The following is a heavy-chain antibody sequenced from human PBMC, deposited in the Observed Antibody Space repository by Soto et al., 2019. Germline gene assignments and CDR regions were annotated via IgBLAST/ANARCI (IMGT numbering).Heavy chain of an antibody. D-gene: IGHD1-7*01. CDR1: GFTFSTYA. Sequence: HPEGSLRLSCAASGFTFSTYALSWVRQAPGKGLEWVSAISANGQGIYYADSVRGRFTISRDNSKNTIFLHMDSLRAEDTAVYYCAKDRNYPRDQFHYWGQGTLVTVSS. V-gene: IGHV3-23*01. CDR3: AKDRNYPRDQFHY. CDR2: ISANGQGI. J-gene: IGHJ4*02.